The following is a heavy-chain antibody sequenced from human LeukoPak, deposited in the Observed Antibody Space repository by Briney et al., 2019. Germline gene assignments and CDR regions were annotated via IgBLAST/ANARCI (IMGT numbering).Heavy chain of an antibody. Sequence: SETLSLTCTVSGGSISSYYWSWIRQPPGKGLEWIGSIYRSGSTYYNPSLKSRVTISVDTSKNQFSLKLSSVTAADTAVYYCARCRVTGTVDYWGQGTLVTVSS. CDR3: ARCRVTGTVDY. CDR1: GGSISSYY. D-gene: IGHD3/OR15-3a*01. CDR2: IYRSGST. V-gene: IGHV4-59*08. J-gene: IGHJ4*02.